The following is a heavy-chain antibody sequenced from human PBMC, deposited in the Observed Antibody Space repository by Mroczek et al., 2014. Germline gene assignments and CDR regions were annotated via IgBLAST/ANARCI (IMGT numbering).Heavy chain of an antibody. D-gene: IGHD2-21*01. J-gene: IGHJ6*02. V-gene: IGHV4-31*03. CDR3: ARAGAAHPLFEGRPVYGMDV. CDR2: IYYSGST. CDR1: GGSISSGGYY. Sequence: QVQLVESGPGLVKPSQTLSLTCTVSGGSISSGGYYWSWIRQHPGKGLEWIGYIYYSGSTYYNPSLKSRVTISVDTSKNQFSLKLSSVTAADTAVYYCARAGAAHPLFEGRPVYGMDVWGQGTTVTVSS.